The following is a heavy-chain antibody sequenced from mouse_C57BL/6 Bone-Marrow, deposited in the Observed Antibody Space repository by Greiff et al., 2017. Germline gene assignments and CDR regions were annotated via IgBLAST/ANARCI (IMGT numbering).Heavy chain of an antibody. CDR2: INPNNGGT. CDR3: ARWGYYGYYAMDY. V-gene: IGHV1-18*01. D-gene: IGHD1-1*02. Sequence: VQLKESGPELVKPGASVKIPCKASGYTFTDYNMDWVKQSHGKSLEWIGDINPNNGGTIYNQKFKGKATLTVDKSSSTAYMELRSLTSEDTSVYYCARWGYYGYYAMDYWGQGTSVTVSS. J-gene: IGHJ4*01. CDR1: GYTFTDYN.